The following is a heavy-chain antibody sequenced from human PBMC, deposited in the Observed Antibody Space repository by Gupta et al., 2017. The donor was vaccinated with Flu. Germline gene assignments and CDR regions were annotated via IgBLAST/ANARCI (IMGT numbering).Heavy chain of an antibody. CDR2: IDNDGSAT. CDR3: ARDRGYPDAYDI. Sequence: EVQLVESGGGLVQPGGSLRLSCTGSAFTXRSMHWVRQAQGKVLVWVSRIDNDGSATNYADSVKGRFTISRDNAKNTLYLQMNSLRVEDTAVYYCARDRGYPDAYDIWGQGTMVTVSS. V-gene: IGHV3-74*01. D-gene: IGHD6-13*01. J-gene: IGHJ3*02. CDR1: AFTXRS.